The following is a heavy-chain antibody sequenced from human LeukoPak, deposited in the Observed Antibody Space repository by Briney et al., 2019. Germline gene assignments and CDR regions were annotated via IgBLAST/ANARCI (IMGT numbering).Heavy chain of an antibody. CDR3: ARERERRNDFWSGYHNWFDP. CDR1: GASISSNSYY. Sequence: PSETLSLTCAVSGASISSNSYYWGWIRQPPGKGLEWIGNIYYSGSTYYNPSLKSRVTISVDTSKNQFSLKLSSVTAADTAVYYCARERERRNDFWSGYHNWFDPWGQGTLVTVSS. CDR2: IYYSGST. J-gene: IGHJ5*02. V-gene: IGHV4-39*02. D-gene: IGHD3-3*01.